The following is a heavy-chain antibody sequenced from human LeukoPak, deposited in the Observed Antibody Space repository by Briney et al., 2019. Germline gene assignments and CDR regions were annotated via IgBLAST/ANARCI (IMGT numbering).Heavy chain of an antibody. CDR3: ARWNYYGSGRDYYYGMDV. CDR1: GYPFNKYG. J-gene: IGHJ6*02. V-gene: IGHV1-18*01. Sequence: ASMKVSCKASGYPFNKYGITWVRQAPGQGLEWMGWVSANSGSTDYAQKFQGRVTMTADTFTSTAYMELRSLRSDDAAVYYCARWNYYGSGRDYYYGMDVWGQGTTVTVSS. D-gene: IGHD3-10*01. CDR2: VSANSGST.